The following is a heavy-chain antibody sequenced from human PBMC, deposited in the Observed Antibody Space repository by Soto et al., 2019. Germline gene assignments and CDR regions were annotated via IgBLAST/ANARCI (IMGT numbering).Heavy chain of an antibody. CDR3: ARVTAAAAIDAFDI. J-gene: IGHJ3*02. CDR2: ISAYNGNT. CDR1: GYTFTSYG. Sequence: ASVKVSCKASGYTFTSYGISWVRQAPGQGLEWMGWISAYNGNTNYAQKLQGRVTMTTDTSTSTAYMELRSLRSDDTAVCYCARVTAAAAIDAFDIWGQGTMVTVSS. D-gene: IGHD6-13*01. V-gene: IGHV1-18*01.